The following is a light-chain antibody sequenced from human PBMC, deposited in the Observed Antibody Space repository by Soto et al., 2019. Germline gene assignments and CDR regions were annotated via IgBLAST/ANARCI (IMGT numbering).Light chain of an antibody. CDR2: AAS. Sequence: DIQMTQSPSSLSASVGDRVTITCRASQSISSYLGWYQQKPGKAPKRLIYAASSLQSGVPSRFSGSGSGTEFTLTISSLQPEDFATYYCLQHNSYQWTFGQGTKVDIK. CDR3: LQHNSYQWT. V-gene: IGKV1-17*01. CDR1: QSISSY. J-gene: IGKJ1*01.